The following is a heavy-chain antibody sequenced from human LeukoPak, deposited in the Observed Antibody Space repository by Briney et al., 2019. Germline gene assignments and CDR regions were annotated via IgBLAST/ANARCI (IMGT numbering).Heavy chain of an antibody. Sequence: SAKVSCKASGGTFSSYAISWVRQAPGQGLEWMGGIIPIFGTANCAQKFQGRVTITTDESTSTAYMELSSLRSEDTAVYYCARDGGVSIAARPDWYFDLWGRGTLVTVSS. D-gene: IGHD6-6*01. V-gene: IGHV1-69*05. CDR2: IIPIFGTA. J-gene: IGHJ2*01. CDR1: GGTFSSYA. CDR3: ARDGGVSIAARPDWYFDL.